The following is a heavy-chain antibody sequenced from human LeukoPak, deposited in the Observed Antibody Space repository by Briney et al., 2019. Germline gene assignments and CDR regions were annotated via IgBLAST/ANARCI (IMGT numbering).Heavy chain of an antibody. CDR2: IYYSGST. Sequence: SETLSLTCTVSGGSISSGGYYWSWIRQPPGKGLEWIGYIYYSGSTNYNPSLKSRVTISVDTSKNQFSLKLSSVTAADTAVYYCARANDCSSTSCYTLNWFDPWGQGTLVTVSS. CDR1: GGSISSGGYY. CDR3: ARANDCSSTSCYTLNWFDP. D-gene: IGHD2-2*02. J-gene: IGHJ5*02. V-gene: IGHV4-61*08.